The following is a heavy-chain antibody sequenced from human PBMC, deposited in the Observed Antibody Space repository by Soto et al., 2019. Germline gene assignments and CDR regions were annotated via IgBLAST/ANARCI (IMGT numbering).Heavy chain of an antibody. J-gene: IGHJ4*02. V-gene: IGHV3-9*01. Sequence: GGSLRLSCEASGFMFDDYAMYWVRQAPGKGLEWVSGISWNNNSIVYADSVKGRFTISRDNAKNSLYLQMNSLKPEDTALYYCAKSQSIASQPFDYWGQGTLVTVSS. CDR3: AKSQSIASQPFDY. D-gene: IGHD6-6*01. CDR1: GFMFDDYA. CDR2: ISWNNNSI.